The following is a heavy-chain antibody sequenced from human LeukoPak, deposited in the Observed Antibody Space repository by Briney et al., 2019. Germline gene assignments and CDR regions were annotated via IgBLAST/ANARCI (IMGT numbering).Heavy chain of an antibody. CDR3: AKSMTTVTTPTVSY. CDR2: ISGSGGST. Sequence: GGSLRLSCAASGFTFSSYAMSWVRQAPGKGLEWVSAISGSGGSTYYADSVKGRLTISRDNSKNTLYLQMNSLRAEDTAVYYCAKSMTTVTTPTVSYWGQGTLVTVSS. CDR1: GFTFSSYA. V-gene: IGHV3-23*01. J-gene: IGHJ4*02. D-gene: IGHD4-17*01.